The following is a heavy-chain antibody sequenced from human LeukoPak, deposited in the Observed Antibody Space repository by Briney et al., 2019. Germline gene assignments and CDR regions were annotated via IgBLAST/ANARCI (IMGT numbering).Heavy chain of an antibody. CDR2: IYPGDSDT. CDR1: GYRFSNYW. Sequence: KPGESLQISCKGSGYRFSNYWIGWVRQMPGKGLEWMGIIYPGDSDTNYRPSFQGQVTLSADKYISTAYLQWNSLEAPDPAMYYCAGGEITTLRVDYWGQGTLVTVSS. CDR3: AGGEITTLRVDY. V-gene: IGHV5-51*03. J-gene: IGHJ4*02. D-gene: IGHD3-22*01.